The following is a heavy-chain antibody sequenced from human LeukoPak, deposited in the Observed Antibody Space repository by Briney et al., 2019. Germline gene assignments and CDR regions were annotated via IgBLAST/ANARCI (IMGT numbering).Heavy chain of an antibody. D-gene: IGHD2-8*01. J-gene: IGHJ3*02. Sequence: ASVKVSCKASGYTFTGYYMHWVRQAPGQGLEWMGIINPSGGSTNYAQKFQGRVTMTRDMSTSTVYMELSSLRSEDTAVYYCARVSEMAAYAFDIWGQGTIVTVSS. CDR3: ARVSEMAAYAFDI. CDR2: INPSGGST. CDR1: GYTFTGYY. V-gene: IGHV1-46*01.